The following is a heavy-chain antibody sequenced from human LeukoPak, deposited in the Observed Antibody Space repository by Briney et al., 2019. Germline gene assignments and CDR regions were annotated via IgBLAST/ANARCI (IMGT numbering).Heavy chain of an antibody. V-gene: IGHV3-7*01. CDR3: ARDGGAGANDAFDI. D-gene: IGHD1-26*01. J-gene: IGHJ3*02. Sequence: GSLRLSCAASGSTFSSYSMNWVRQAPGKGLEWVANIKQDGSEKYYVDSVKGRFTISRDNAKNSLYLQMNSLRAEDTAVYYCARDGGAGANDAFDIWGQGTMVTVSS. CDR2: IKQDGSEK. CDR1: GSTFSSYS.